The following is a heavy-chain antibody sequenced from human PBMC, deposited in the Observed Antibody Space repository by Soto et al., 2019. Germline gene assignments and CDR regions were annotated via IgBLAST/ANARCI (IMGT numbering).Heavy chain of an antibody. Sequence: EVQLVESGGGLVKPGGSLRISCTASGFTFSTYTMAWVRQTPGKGLEWVSSISGSSDYMHYSDSVKGRFTISRDNAKNPVYLQMNSLRAEDPAVYYCAREEGHSVVVTEEGRFDYWGQGSLVTVSS. CDR3: AREEGHSVVVTEEGRFDY. CDR1: GFTFSTYT. CDR2: ISGSSDYM. D-gene: IGHD2-21*02. V-gene: IGHV3-21*01. J-gene: IGHJ4*02.